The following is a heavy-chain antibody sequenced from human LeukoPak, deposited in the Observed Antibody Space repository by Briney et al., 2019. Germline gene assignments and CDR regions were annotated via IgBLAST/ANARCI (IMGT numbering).Heavy chain of an antibody. J-gene: IGHJ5*02. Sequence: ASVKASCKASGYTFTSYVINWVRQATGQRLEWMGWMNPNSGNTGYAPKFQGRVTITRNTSISTAYMELSSLTSDDPSVYYCARGLSAANSEITWIDPRGQGTLVTVSS. D-gene: IGHD4/OR15-4a*01. V-gene: IGHV1-8*01. CDR3: ARGLSAANSEITWIDP. CDR2: MNPNSGNT. CDR1: GYTFTSYV.